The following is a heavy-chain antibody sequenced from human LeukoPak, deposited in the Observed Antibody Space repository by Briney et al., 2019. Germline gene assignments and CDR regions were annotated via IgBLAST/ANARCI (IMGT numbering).Heavy chain of an antibody. V-gene: IGHV4-59*01. Sequence: LETLSLTCTVSGDSISSYYWSWIRQPPGKGLEWIGYIYYSGSTNYNPSLKSRVTISADTSKNQFSLKLTSVTAADTAVYYCARSYQGGYSYGPFDYWGQGTLVTVSS. CDR3: ARSYQGGYSYGPFDY. CDR1: GDSISSYY. D-gene: IGHD5-18*01. CDR2: IYYSGST. J-gene: IGHJ4*02.